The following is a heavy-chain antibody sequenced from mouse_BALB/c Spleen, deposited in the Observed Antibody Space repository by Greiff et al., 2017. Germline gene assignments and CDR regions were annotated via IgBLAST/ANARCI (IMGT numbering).Heavy chain of an antibody. CDR2: IYWDDDK. CDR3: ARRHSLLRPYWYFDV. J-gene: IGHJ1*01. D-gene: IGHD1-2*01. CDR1: GFSLSTSGMG. Sequence: QVTLKVSGPGILQPSQTLSLTCSFSGFSLSTSGMGVSWIRQPSGKGLEWLAHIYWDDDKRYNPSLKSRLTISKDTSSNQVFLKITSVDTADTATYYCARRHSLLRPYWYFDVWGAGTTVTVSS. V-gene: IGHV8-12*01.